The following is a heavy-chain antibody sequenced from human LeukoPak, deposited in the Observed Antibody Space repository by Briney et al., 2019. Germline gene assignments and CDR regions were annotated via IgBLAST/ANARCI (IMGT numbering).Heavy chain of an antibody. J-gene: IGHJ6*03. CDR1: GFTFSDYN. Sequence: GGSLRLSCAASGFTFSDYNMRWIRQAPGKGLEWVSSISRSGSTKYYADSVKGRFTIYRDNAKNSLFLQMNSMRAEDTAGYYCARVLRYCSGGNCYSGGLGYMDVWGKGTTVTISS. D-gene: IGHD2-15*01. V-gene: IGHV3-11*01. CDR2: ISRSGSTK. CDR3: ARVLRYCSGGNCYSGGLGYMDV.